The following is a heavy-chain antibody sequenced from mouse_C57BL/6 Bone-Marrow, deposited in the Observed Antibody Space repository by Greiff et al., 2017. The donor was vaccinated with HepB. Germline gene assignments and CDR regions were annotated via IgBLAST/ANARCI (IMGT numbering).Heavy chain of an antibody. CDR2: IRNKANNHAT. V-gene: IGHV6-6*01. Sequence: EVKLVESGGGLVQPGGSMKLSCAASGFTFSDAWMDWVRQSPEKGLEWVAEIRNKANNHATYYAESVKGRFTISRDDSKSSVYLQMNTLRAEDTGIDYCTREDYDGYLFAYWGQGTLVTVSA. CDR3: TREDYDGYLFAY. J-gene: IGHJ3*01. CDR1: GFTFSDAW. D-gene: IGHD2-3*01.